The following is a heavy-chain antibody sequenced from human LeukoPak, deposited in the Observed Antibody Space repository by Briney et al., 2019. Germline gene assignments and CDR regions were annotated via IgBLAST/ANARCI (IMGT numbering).Heavy chain of an antibody. CDR3: AREGYCTNGVCYSNWFDP. J-gene: IGHJ5*02. CDR1: GFTFSSYA. D-gene: IGHD2-8*01. CDR2: ISYDGSNK. V-gene: IGHV3-30*04. Sequence: GGSLRLSCAASGFTFSSYAMHWVRQAPGKGLEWVAVISYDGSNKYYADSVKGRFTISRDNSKNTLYLQMNSLRAEDTAVYYCAREGYCTNGVCYSNWFDPWGQGTLVTVSS.